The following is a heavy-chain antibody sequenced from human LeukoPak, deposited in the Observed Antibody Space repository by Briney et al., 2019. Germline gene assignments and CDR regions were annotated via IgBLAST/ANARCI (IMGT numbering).Heavy chain of an antibody. CDR3: ARDAAAGSDY. CDR1: GFTFSSYG. D-gene: IGHD6-13*01. J-gene: IGHJ4*02. Sequence: GGSLRLSCAASGFTFSSYGMHWVRQAPGKGLEWVAFIRYDGSNKYYADSVKGRFTISRDNAKNSLYLQMNSLRAEDTAVYYCARDAAAGSDYWGQGTLVTVSS. CDR2: IRYDGSNK. V-gene: IGHV3-30*02.